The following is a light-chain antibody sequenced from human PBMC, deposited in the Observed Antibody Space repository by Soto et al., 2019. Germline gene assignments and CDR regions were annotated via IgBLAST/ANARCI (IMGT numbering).Light chain of an antibody. CDR1: QSVRSD. CDR3: QQFNNWPYT. V-gene: IGKV3-15*01. Sequence: EIVMTQSPATLSVSPGEGATLSCRASQSVRSDLAWYQQKPGQAPRLLMYGASTRATGIAARFSGSGSGTEFTLSIGSLQSEDSAVYYCQQFNNWPYTFGQGTKLEIK. CDR2: GAS. J-gene: IGKJ2*01.